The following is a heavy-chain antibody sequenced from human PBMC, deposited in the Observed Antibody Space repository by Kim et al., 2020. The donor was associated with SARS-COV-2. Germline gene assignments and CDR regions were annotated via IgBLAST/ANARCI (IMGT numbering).Heavy chain of an antibody. CDR2: IDPSDSYT. D-gene: IGHD1-26*01. CDR1: GYSFTSYW. CDR3: AGHIVGATSWFDP. Sequence: GESLQISCKGSGYSFTSYWISWVRQMPGKGLEWMGRIDPSDSYTNYSPSFQGHVTISADKSFSTAYLQWSSLKASDTAMYYCAGHIVGATSWFDPWGQGTLVTVSS. J-gene: IGHJ5*02. V-gene: IGHV5-10-1*01.